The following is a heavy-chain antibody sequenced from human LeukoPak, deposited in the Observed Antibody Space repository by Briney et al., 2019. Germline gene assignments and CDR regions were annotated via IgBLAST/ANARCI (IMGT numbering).Heavy chain of an antibody. CDR2: ISAYNGNT. Sequence: ASVKVSCKASGYTFTSYGISWVRQAPGQGLEWMGWISAYNGNTNYAQKLQGRVTMTTDTSTSTAYMELRSLRSDDTAVYYCARVVWFGELFYYYYYMDVWGKGTTVTVSS. CDR3: ARVVWFGELFYYYYYMDV. J-gene: IGHJ6*03. CDR1: GYTFTSYG. D-gene: IGHD3-10*01. V-gene: IGHV1-18*01.